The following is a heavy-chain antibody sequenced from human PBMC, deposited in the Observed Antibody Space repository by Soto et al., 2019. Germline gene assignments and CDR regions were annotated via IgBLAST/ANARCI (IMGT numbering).Heavy chain of an antibody. V-gene: IGHV3-33*01. J-gene: IGHJ4*02. D-gene: IGHD6-19*01. CDR1: GFTFSTHA. CDR3: ARDPPGSGWAFDY. Sequence: GGSLRLSCAAAGFTFSTHAMHWVRQAPGKGLEWVAFIWSDGSNKYYADSVKGRATISGDNSKRTVDLQMNSLRAEDTAVYYCARDPPGSGWAFDYWGQGTLVTVSS. CDR2: IWSDGSNK.